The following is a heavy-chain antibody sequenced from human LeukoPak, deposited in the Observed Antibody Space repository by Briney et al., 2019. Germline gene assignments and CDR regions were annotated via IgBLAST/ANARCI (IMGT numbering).Heavy chain of an antibody. CDR3: ARDQYQYGILTGYYLYYYYMDV. Sequence: PRASVKVSCKASGYTFTSYGISWVRQAPGQGLEWMGWISAYNGNTNYAQKLQGRVTMTTDTSTSTVYMELRSLRSDDTAVYYCARDQYQYGILTGYYLYYYYMDVWGKGTTVTISS. CDR2: ISAYNGNT. CDR1: GYTFTSYG. J-gene: IGHJ6*03. D-gene: IGHD3-9*01. V-gene: IGHV1-18*01.